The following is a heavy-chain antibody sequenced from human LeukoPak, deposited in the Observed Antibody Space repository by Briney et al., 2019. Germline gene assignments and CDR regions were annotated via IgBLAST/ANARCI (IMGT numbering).Heavy chain of an antibody. CDR3: ARACSTTNCYDAFDM. Sequence: SETLSLTCTVSGGSISSSSYYWGWIRQPPGKGLEWIGTVYYTGSTYHNPSLKSRVSFSVDTSKNQFSLALNSVTAADTAVYYCARACSTTNCYDAFDMWGQGTMVTVSS. CDR2: VYYTGST. V-gene: IGHV4-39*07. D-gene: IGHD2-2*01. J-gene: IGHJ3*02. CDR1: GGSISSSSYY.